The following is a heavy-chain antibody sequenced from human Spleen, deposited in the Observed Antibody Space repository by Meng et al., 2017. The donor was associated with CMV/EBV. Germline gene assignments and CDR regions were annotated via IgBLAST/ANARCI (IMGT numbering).Heavy chain of an antibody. D-gene: IGHD2-2*01. J-gene: IGHJ6*02. CDR2: ISAYNGNT. V-gene: IGHV1-18*04. CDR3: ARVQVVPAANHYYYYGMDV. CDR1: GYTFTGYY. Sequence: ASVKVSCKASGYTFTGYYMHWVRQAPGQGLEWMGWISAYNGNTNYAQKLQGRVTMTTDTSTSTVYMELRSLRSDDTAVYYCARVQVVPAANHYYYYGMDVWGQGTTVTVSS.